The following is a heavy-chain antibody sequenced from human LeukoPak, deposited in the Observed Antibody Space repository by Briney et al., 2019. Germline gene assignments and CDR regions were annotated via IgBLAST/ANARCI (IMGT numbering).Heavy chain of an antibody. V-gene: IGHV4-4*07. CDR1: GGSISGYY. J-gene: IGHJ5*02. CDR2: IYTSGST. Sequence: SETLSLTCTVSGGSISGYYWSWIRQPAGKGLEWIGRIYTSGSTNYNPSLKSRVTMSVDTSKNQFSLKLSSVTAADTAVYYCARGSAVAGKSWFDPWGQGTLVTVSS. CDR3: ARGSAVAGKSWFDP. D-gene: IGHD6-19*01.